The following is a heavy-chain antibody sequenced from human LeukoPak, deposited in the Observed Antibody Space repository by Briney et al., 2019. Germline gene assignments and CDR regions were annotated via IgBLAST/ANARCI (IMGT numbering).Heavy chain of an antibody. J-gene: IGHJ6*03. CDR1: GFTFNSYW. CDR2: IKEDGTEK. D-gene: IGHD3-9*01. V-gene: IGHV3-7*01. CDR3: ARDQHDVLTGYYSNYYNYYYMDV. Sequence: GGSLRLSCVASGFTFNSYWMSWVRQAPGKGLEWVANIKEDGTEKYYVDSVRGRFTLSRDNAKNSLYLQMSSLRAEDTAVYYCARDQHDVLTGYYSNYYNYYYMDVWGKGTTVTVSS.